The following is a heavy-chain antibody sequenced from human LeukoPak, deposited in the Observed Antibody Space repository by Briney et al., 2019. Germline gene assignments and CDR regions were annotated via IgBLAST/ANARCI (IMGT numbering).Heavy chain of an antibody. J-gene: IGHJ4*02. CDR1: GFTFSSYW. Sequence: GGSLRLSCAASGFTFSSYWMSWVRQAPGKGLKWVANIKQDGSEKYYVDSVKGRFTISRDNAKNSLYLQMNSLRAEDTAVYYCARETDYYDSSGYRAYYFDYWGQGTLVTVSS. CDR3: ARETDYYDSSGYRAYYFDY. CDR2: IKQDGSEK. V-gene: IGHV3-7*01. D-gene: IGHD3-22*01.